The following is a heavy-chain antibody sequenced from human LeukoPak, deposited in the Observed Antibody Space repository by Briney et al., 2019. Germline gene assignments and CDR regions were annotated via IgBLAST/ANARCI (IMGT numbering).Heavy chain of an antibody. V-gene: IGHV3-11*04. CDR3: ARTNTYYYDSSGYQVDAFDI. CDR1: GFTFSDYY. CDR2: ISSSGSTI. Sequence: GGSLRLSCAASGFTFSDYYMSWIRQAPGKGLEWVSYISSSGSTIYYADSVKGRFTISRDNAKNSLYLQMNSLRAEDTAVCYCARTNTYYYDSSGYQVDAFDIWGQGTMVTVSS. J-gene: IGHJ3*02. D-gene: IGHD3-22*01.